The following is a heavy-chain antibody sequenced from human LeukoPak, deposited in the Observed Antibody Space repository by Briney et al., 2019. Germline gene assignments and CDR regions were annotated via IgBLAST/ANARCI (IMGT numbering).Heavy chain of an antibody. CDR3: ARANFLYCSSSSCLFDY. CDR2: INPNDGDT. V-gene: IGHV1-2*02. CDR1: GYTFTDYY. J-gene: IGHJ4*02. Sequence: GASEKVSCKASGYTFTDYYMHWVRQAPRQGLEWMGWINPNDGDTNYAQKFQGRVTMTRDTSISTAHMEVSRLRSDDTAVYYCARANFLYCSSSSCLFDYWGQGTLVTVSS. D-gene: IGHD2-15*01.